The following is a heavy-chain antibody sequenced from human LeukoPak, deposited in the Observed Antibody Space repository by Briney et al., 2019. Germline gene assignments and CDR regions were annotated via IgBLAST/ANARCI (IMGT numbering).Heavy chain of an antibody. V-gene: IGHV1-46*01. CDR2: INPSGGST. CDR3: ARDPGDYGDYYYYYMDV. Sequence: GASVKVSCKASGYTFTSYYMHWVRQAPGQGLEWVGIINPSGGSTSYAQKFQGRVTMTRDTSTSTVYMELSSLRSEDTAVYYCARDPGDYGDYYYYYMDVWGKGTTVTVSS. J-gene: IGHJ6*03. D-gene: IGHD4-17*01. CDR1: GYTFTSYY.